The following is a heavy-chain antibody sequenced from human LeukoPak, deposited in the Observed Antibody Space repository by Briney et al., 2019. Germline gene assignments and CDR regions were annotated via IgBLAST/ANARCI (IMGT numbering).Heavy chain of an antibody. J-gene: IGHJ5*02. V-gene: IGHV6-1*01. Sequence: SRTLSLTCAISGDSVSINSAAWNWIRQSPSRGLEWLGRTYYRSKWYNDFAVSVKSRININPDTSKNQFSLHLNSVTPEDTAVYYCARDCVWCAGTEGHWFDPWGQGTLVTVSS. CDR1: GDSVSINSAA. CDR3: ARDCVWCAGTEGHWFDP. D-gene: IGHD3-3*01. CDR2: TYYRSKWYN.